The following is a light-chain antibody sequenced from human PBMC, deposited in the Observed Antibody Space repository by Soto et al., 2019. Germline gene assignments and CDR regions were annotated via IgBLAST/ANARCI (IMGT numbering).Light chain of an antibody. CDR1: QSVSSY. CDR2: DAS. Sequence: IIFTQSPATLSLAPGERATLACRASQSVSSYLGWYQQKPGQAPRLLIYDASRRATGIPARFSGSGSGTDFTLTIRSLEPEDIAVYYCQPRSASQPTFGG. J-gene: IGKJ4*01. V-gene: IGKV3-11*01. CDR3: QPRSASQPT.